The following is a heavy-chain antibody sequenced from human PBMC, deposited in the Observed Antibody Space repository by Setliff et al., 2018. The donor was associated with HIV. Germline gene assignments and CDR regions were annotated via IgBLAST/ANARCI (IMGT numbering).Heavy chain of an antibody. J-gene: IGHJ3*02. Sequence: GGSLRLSCAASGFTFSTYAMHWVRQAPGKGLEWVAVIWFDGNIKYYMDSVKGRFSISRDNSNNTLYLQMDNLRSEDTAVYYCAKDDRHQGPSGAFDIWGQGTMVTVSS. CDR3: AKDDRHQGPSGAFDI. CDR2: IWFDGNIK. CDR1: GFTFSTYA. V-gene: IGHV3-33*03.